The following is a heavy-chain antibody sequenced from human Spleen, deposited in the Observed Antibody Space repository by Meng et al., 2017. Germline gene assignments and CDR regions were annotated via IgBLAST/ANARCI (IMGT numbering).Heavy chain of an antibody. V-gene: IGHV3-73*01. Sequence: EVLLVESGGGLVQPGGSLKLSCAASGFTFSGSALHWVRQASGKGLEWVGRIRSKANKYATAYGASVKGRFTISRDDSKNTAYMQMNSLKIEDTAVYYCTKTPTGMDVWGQGTTVTVSS. CDR2: IRSKANKYAT. CDR1: GFTFSGSA. J-gene: IGHJ6*02. CDR3: TKTPTGMDV.